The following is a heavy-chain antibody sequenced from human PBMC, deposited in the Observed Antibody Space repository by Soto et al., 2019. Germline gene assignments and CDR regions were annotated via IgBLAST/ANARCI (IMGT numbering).Heavy chain of an antibody. CDR3: ARDPVDYEGTSYYFDY. D-gene: IGHD1-7*01. J-gene: IGHJ4*02. V-gene: IGHV3-11*01. Sequence: GGSLRLSCAASGFTFRDYSMSWIRQAAGKGLEWVSYITSGGNIKYNADSVKGRFSISRDNAKNSLYLQMNSLRVEDTAVYYCARDPVDYEGTSYYFDYGGQGTLVTVSS. CDR1: GFTFRDYS. CDR2: ITSGGNIK.